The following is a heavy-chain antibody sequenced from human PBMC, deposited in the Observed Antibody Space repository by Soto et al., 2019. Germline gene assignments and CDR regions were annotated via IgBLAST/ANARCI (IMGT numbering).Heavy chain of an antibody. CDR2: ISYDGSNK. CDR3: AREGREWLLSGDAFDI. CDR1: GFTFSSYA. J-gene: IGHJ3*02. Sequence: GGSLRLSCAASGFTFSSYAMHWVRQAPGKGLEWVAVISYDGSNKYYADSVKGRFTISRDNSKNTLYLQMNSLRAEDTAVYYCAREGREWLLSGDAFDIWGQGTMVTVSS. V-gene: IGHV3-30-3*01. D-gene: IGHD3-3*01.